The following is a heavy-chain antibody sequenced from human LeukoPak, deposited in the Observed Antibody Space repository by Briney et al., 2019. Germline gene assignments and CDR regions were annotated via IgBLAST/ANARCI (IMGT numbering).Heavy chain of an antibody. V-gene: IGHV1-46*01. D-gene: IGHD3-22*01. J-gene: IGHJ4*02. Sequence: ASVKVSCKASGYTFTGYYMHWVRQAPGQGLEWMGIINPSGGSTSYAQKLQGRVTMTTDTSTSTAYMELRSLRSDDTAVYYCARDRAYDSSELDYWGQGTLVTVSS. CDR1: GYTFTGYY. CDR3: ARDRAYDSSELDY. CDR2: INPSGGST.